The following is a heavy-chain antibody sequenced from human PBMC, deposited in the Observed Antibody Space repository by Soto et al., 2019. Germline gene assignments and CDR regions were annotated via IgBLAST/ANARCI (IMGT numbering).Heavy chain of an antibody. D-gene: IGHD2-8*01. J-gene: IGHJ4*02. V-gene: IGHV1-18*01. Sequence: QVQLLQSGAEVKKPGASVRVSCKTSGYHFTRYGVSWVRQAPGQGLEWMGWISGYNGNTKDAHKFEGRVTLTTDTAANTAHMELRRLTSNDAAVYYCARGTAYSTPWSFDSWGQGTLVTVSS. CDR1: GYHFTRYG. CDR3: ARGTAYSTPWSFDS. CDR2: ISGYNGNT.